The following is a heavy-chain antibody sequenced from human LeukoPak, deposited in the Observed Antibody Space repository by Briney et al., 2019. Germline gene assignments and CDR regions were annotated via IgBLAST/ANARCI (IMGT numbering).Heavy chain of an antibody. CDR1: GYSISSGYY. V-gene: IGHV4-38-2*02. CDR3: ARDGLLDY. J-gene: IGHJ4*02. CDR2: IYHSGST. D-gene: IGHD3/OR15-3a*01. Sequence: SETLSLTCTVSGYSISSGYYWGWIRQPPGKGLEWIGSIYHSGSTYYNPSLKSRVTISVDTSKNQFSLKLSSVTAADTAVYYCARDGLLDYWGQGTLVTVSS.